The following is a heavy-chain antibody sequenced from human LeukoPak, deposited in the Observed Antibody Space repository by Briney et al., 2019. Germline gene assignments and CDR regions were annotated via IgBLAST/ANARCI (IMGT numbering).Heavy chain of an antibody. CDR2: ISSDGSAK. CDR1: GFTFSNYG. J-gene: IGHJ5*02. V-gene: IGHV3-30*18. CDR3: AKGLNGNWFDP. Sequence: GGSLRLSCAASGFTFSNYGMHWVRQAPGKGLEWVATISSDGSAKYYADSVQGRFTISRDNSKNTLDLQMNSPRLDDTAVYYCAKGLNGNWFDPWGQGTLVIVSS.